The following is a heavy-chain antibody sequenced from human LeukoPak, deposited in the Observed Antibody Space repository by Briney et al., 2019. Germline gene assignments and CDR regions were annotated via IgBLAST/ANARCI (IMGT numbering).Heavy chain of an antibody. CDR2: ISGSGGST. Sequence: HTGGSLRLSCAASGFTFSSYAMSWVRQAPGKGLEWVSAISGSGGSTYYADSVKGRFTISRDNSKNTLYLQMNSLRAEDTAVYYCAKTVANYYASSGYQRIYGMDVWGQGTTVTVSS. CDR1: GFTFSSYA. V-gene: IGHV3-23*01. CDR3: AKTVANYYASSGYQRIYGMDV. J-gene: IGHJ6*02. D-gene: IGHD3-22*01.